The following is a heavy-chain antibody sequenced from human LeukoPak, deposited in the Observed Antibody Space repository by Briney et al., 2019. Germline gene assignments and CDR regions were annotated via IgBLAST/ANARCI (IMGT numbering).Heavy chain of an antibody. CDR2: IKYDGTYT. CDR1: GFDFRNYY. Sequence: GGSVRLSCEASGFDFRNYYMSWVRQAPGKGLEWLANIKYDGTYTNYKDSVKGRLTLSRDNAKNSVYLQMNSLRAEDTAVYYCTRDEGATVATYRFDFWGRRTLVTVSS. D-gene: IGHD4-23*01. CDR3: TRDEGATVATYRFDF. V-gene: IGHV3-7*01. J-gene: IGHJ4*02.